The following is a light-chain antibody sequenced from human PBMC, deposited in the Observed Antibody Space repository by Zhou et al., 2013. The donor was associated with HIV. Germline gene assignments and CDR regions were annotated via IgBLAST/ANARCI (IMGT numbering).Light chain of an antibody. Sequence: AIQMTQSPSSLSASVGDRVTITCRASQGIRSDLGWYQQKPGKAPNLLIYAASTLQSGVPSRISGSGSGTEFTLTISSLQPEDVATYYCLQDHTYPWTFGQGTKVEIK. V-gene: IGKV1-6*01. CDR1: QGIRSD. CDR3: LQDHTYPWT. J-gene: IGKJ1*01. CDR2: AAS.